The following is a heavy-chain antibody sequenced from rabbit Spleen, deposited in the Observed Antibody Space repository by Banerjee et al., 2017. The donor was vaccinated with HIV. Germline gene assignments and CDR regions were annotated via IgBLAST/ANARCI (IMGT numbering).Heavy chain of an antibody. CDR1: GFSFSGNSY. Sequence: QEQLVESGGALVTPGGTLTLTCTASGFSFSGNSYMCWVRQAPGKGLEWVVCIDAGSSGFTYFASWAKGRFTISKTSSTTVTLQMTSLTAADTATYFCARDTGSSFSSYGMDLWGQGTLVTVS. CDR2: IDAGSSGFT. CDR3: ARDTGSSFSSYGMDL. J-gene: IGHJ6*01. D-gene: IGHD8-1*01. V-gene: IGHV1S45*01.